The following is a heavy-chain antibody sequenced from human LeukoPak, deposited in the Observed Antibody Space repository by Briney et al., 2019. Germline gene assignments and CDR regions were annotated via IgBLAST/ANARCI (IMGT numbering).Heavy chain of an antibody. Sequence: GRSLRLSCAASGFTFDDYAMHWVRQAPGKGLEWVSYISSSGGTIYYADSVKGRFTISRDNAKNSLYLQMNSLRAEDTAVYYCARVGTTNYYFYYMDVWGKGTTVTVSS. CDR2: ISSSGGTI. V-gene: IGHV3-48*03. J-gene: IGHJ6*03. D-gene: IGHD2-2*01. CDR1: GFTFDDYA. CDR3: ARVGTTNYYFYYMDV.